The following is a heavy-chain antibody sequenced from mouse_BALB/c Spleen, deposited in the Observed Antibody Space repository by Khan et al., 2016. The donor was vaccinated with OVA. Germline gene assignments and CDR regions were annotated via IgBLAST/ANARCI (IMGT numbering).Heavy chain of an antibody. D-gene: IGHD1-1*01. CDR1: GYTFTSYT. CDR2: IIPSTVYT. CDR3: ARDFHYYGSRGAMDN. Sequence: QVQLKESGAELARPGASVKMSCKASGYTFTSYTMHWVKQRPGQGLEWIGYIIPSTVYTNYNQKFKDKATLTADKSSSTAYMQLSSLPSEDSAVYYCARDFHYYGSRGAMDNWGQGTSVTVSS. V-gene: IGHV1-4*01. J-gene: IGHJ4*01.